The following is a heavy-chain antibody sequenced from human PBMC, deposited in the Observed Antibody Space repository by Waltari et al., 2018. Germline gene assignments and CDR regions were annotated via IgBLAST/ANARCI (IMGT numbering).Heavy chain of an antibody. CDR1: GGSFSGYY. CDR2: INHSGST. D-gene: IGHD2-8*01. V-gene: IGHV4-34*01. CDR3: ARGQRIYIVLMVYDKRGWFDP. J-gene: IGHJ5*02. Sequence: QVQLQQWGAGLLKPSETLSLTCAVYGGSFSGYYWSWIRQPPGKGLEWIGEINHSGSTNYNPSLKSRVTISVDTSKNQISLKLSSGTAADTAVYYCARGQRIYIVLMVYDKRGWFDPWGQGTLVTVSS.